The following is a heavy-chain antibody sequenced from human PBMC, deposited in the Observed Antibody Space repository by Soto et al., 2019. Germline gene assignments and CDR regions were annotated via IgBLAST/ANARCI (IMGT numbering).Heavy chain of an antibody. D-gene: IGHD3-22*01. CDR1: GGSFSGYY. CDR3: ARGPRRITMIVVAPGSAFDI. Sequence: SETLSLTCAVYGGSFSGYYWSWIRQPPGKGLEWIGEINHSGSTNYNPSLKSRVTISVDTSKNQFSLKLSSVTAADTAVYYCARGPRRITMIVVAPGSAFDIWGQGTTVTVS. V-gene: IGHV4-34*01. CDR2: INHSGST. J-gene: IGHJ3*02.